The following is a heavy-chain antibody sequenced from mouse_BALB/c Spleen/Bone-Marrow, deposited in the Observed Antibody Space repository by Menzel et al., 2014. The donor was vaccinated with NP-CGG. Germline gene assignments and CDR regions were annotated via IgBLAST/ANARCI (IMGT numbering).Heavy chain of an antibody. CDR3: ARTTPYAMDY. CDR2: ICSGGGST. Sequence: EVKLVESGGGLVKPGGSLKLSCAASGFAFSSYDMSWVRQTPEKRLEWVAYICSGGGSTYYPDTVKGRFTISRDNAKNTLYLQMSSLKSEDTAMYYCARTTPYAMDYWGQGTSVTVSS. V-gene: IGHV5-12-1*01. D-gene: IGHD5-5*01. J-gene: IGHJ4*01. CDR1: GFAFSSYD.